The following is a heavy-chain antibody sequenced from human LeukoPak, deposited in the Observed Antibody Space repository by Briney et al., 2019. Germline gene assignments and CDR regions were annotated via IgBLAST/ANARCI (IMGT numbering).Heavy chain of an antibody. D-gene: IGHD3-9*01. Sequence: GGSLRLSCAASGFTVSSNYMSWVRQAPGKGLERVSVIYSGGSTYYADSVKGRFTISRDNSKNTLYLQMNGLRAEDTAVYYCASNVKRYFDWLSFDYWGQGTLVTVSS. CDR1: GFTVSSNY. V-gene: IGHV3-66*01. CDR3: ASNVKRYFDWLSFDY. J-gene: IGHJ4*02. CDR2: IYSGGST.